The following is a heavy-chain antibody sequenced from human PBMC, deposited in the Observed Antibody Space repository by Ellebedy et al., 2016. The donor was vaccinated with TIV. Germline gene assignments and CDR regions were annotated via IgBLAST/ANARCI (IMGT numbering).Heavy chain of an antibody. Sequence: GESLKISCEASGYSFISYWIGWVRQRPGKGPEWMGIIYPGDSDTTYSPSLEGQVTISADKSIDTAYLHLSSLKASDTAIYYGARGGYRGDHGMDVWGQGTMVTVSS. D-gene: IGHD3-16*02. J-gene: IGHJ6*02. CDR2: IYPGDSDT. CDR3: ARGGYRGDHGMDV. CDR1: GYSFISYW. V-gene: IGHV5-51*01.